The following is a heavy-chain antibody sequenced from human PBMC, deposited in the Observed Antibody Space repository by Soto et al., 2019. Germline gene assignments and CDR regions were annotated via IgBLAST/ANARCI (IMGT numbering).Heavy chain of an antibody. CDR3: AKDRGVEVTTRFFDY. D-gene: IGHD4-17*01. J-gene: IGHJ4*02. CDR1: GYTFTSYA. CDR2: INAGNGNT. Sequence: ASVKVSCKASGYTFTSYAMHWVRQAPGQRLEWMGWINAGNGNTKYSQKFQGRFTISRDNSKNTLYLKMNSLRAEDTAVYYCAKDRGVEVTTRFFDYWGQGTLVTVSS. V-gene: IGHV1-3*01.